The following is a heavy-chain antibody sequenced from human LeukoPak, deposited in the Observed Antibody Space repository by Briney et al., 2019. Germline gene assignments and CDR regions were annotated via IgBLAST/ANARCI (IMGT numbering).Heavy chain of an antibody. Sequence: GGSLRLSCAASGFTFSSYEMNWVRQAPGKGLEWVSYISSSGSTIYYADSVKGRFTISRDNAKNSLYLQMNSLRAEDTAVYYCARESYFDSSAYTKFDYWGQGTLVTVSS. CDR2: ISSSGSTI. V-gene: IGHV3-48*03. CDR3: ARESYFDSSAYTKFDY. J-gene: IGHJ4*02. CDR1: GFTFSSYE. D-gene: IGHD3-22*01.